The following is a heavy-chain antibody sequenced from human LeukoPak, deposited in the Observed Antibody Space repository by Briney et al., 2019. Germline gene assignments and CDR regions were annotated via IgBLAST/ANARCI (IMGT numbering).Heavy chain of an antibody. D-gene: IGHD3-10*01. J-gene: IGHJ5*02. Sequence: GGSLRLSCAASGFTFSSYGMHWVRQAPGKGLEWVAFIRYDGSNKYYADSVKGRFTIPRDNSKNTLYLQMNSLRAEDTAVYYCARQDTMVRGVSNWFDPWGQGTLVTVSS. CDR3: ARQDTMVRGVSNWFDP. CDR1: GFTFSSYG. CDR2: IRYDGSNK. V-gene: IGHV3-30*02.